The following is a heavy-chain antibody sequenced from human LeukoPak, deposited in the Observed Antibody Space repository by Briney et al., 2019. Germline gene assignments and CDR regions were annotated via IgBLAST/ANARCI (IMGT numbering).Heavy chain of an antibody. D-gene: IGHD3-10*01. V-gene: IGHV3-23*01. CDR2: ISGSGGST. CDR3: ALEGYPRGVFDQ. J-gene: IGHJ4*01. CDR1: GFTFSSCA. Sequence: PGGSLRLSCAASGFTFSSCAMNWVRQAPGKGLEWVSAISGSGGSTNYADSVKGRFTISRDNSKNTLYLQMNTLRVEDTAVYYCALEGYPRGVFDQWGQGTLVTVSS.